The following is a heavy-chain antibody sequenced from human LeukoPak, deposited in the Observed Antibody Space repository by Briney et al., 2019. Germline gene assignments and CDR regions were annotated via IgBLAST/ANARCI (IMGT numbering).Heavy chain of an antibody. CDR2: ISGSSGHT. Sequence: GGSLRLSCAASGLTFSSYAMSWVRQAPGKGLEWVSAISGSSGHTYYAVSVKGRFTISRDNSKNTLYLQMNSLRAEDTAVYYCAKVGFSEMEWLLYSDHWGQGTLVTVSS. CDR1: GLTFSSYA. D-gene: IGHD3-3*01. V-gene: IGHV3-23*01. CDR3: AKVGFSEMEWLLYSDH. J-gene: IGHJ4*02.